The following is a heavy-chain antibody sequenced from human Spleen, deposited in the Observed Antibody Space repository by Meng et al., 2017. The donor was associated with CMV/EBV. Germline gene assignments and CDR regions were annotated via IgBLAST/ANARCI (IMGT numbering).Heavy chain of an antibody. D-gene: IGHD7-27*01. J-gene: IGHJ6*02. V-gene: IGHV1-24*01. CDR2: FDPEDGET. CDR1: GYTLTELS. Sequence: ASVKVSCKVSGYTLTELSMHWVRQAPGKGLEWMGGFDPEDGETIYAQKFQGRVTMTEDTSTDTAYMELSSLRPEDTAVYYCARGGANWADYYYYYGMDVWGQGTTVTVSS. CDR3: ARGGANWADYYYYYGMDV.